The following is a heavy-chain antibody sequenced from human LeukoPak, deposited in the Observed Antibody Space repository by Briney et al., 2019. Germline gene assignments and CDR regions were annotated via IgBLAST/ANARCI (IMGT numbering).Heavy chain of an antibody. Sequence: GASVEVSCKASGYTFTSYGISWVRPAPGQGLEWMGWISAYNGNTNYAQKLQGRVTMTTDTSTSTAYMELRSLRSDDTAVYYCARDWAYDSSGRNGMDVWGQGTTVTVSS. J-gene: IGHJ6*02. D-gene: IGHD3-22*01. V-gene: IGHV1-18*01. CDR1: GYTFTSYG. CDR2: ISAYNGNT. CDR3: ARDWAYDSSGRNGMDV.